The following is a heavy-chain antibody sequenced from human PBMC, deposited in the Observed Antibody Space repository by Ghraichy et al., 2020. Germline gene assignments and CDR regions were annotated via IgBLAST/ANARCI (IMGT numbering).Heavy chain of an antibody. Sequence: GGSLRLSCAASGFTFSDYYMSWIRQAPGKGLEWVSYISSSGSTIYYADSVKGRFTISRDNAKNSLYLQMNSLRAEDTAVYYCARVRLYDYGDSRYYYYGMDVWGQGTTVTVSS. V-gene: IGHV3-11*01. D-gene: IGHD4-17*01. J-gene: IGHJ6*02. CDR3: ARVRLYDYGDSRYYYYGMDV. CDR1: GFTFSDYY. CDR2: ISSSGSTI.